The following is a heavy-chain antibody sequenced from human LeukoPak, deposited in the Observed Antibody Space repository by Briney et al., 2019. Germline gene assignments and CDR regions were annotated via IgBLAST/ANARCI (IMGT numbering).Heavy chain of an antibody. CDR3: ARGRLAADGTGIRFDP. CDR2: INHSGST. CDR1: GGSFSGYY. Sequence: PSETLSLTCAVYGGSFSGYYWSWIRQPPGKGLEWIGEINHSGSTNYNPSLKSRVTISVDTSKNQFSLKLSSVTAADTAVYYCARGRLAADGTGIRFDPWGQGTLVTVSS. J-gene: IGHJ5*02. V-gene: IGHV4-34*01. D-gene: IGHD6-13*01.